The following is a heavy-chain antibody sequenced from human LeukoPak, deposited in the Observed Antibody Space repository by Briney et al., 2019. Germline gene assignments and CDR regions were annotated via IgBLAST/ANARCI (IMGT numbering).Heavy chain of an antibody. CDR2: IKQDGSEK. V-gene: IGHV3-7*01. Sequence: GGSLRLSCAASGFTFSSYWMSWVRQAPGKGLEWVANIKQDGSEKYYVDSVKGRFTISRDNAKNSLYLQMNSPRAEDTAVYYCARVPDFWSGYYLDYWGQGTLVTVSS. CDR1: GFTFSSYW. D-gene: IGHD3-3*01. CDR3: ARVPDFWSGYYLDY. J-gene: IGHJ4*02.